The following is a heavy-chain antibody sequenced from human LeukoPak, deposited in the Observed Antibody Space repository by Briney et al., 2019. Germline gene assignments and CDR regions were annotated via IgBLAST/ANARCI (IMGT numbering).Heavy chain of an antibody. J-gene: IGHJ6*04. Sequence: SETLSLTCAVSGGSISSSNWWSWVRPPPGKGLEWIGEIYHSGSTNYNPSLKSRVTISVDKSKNLFSLKLSSVTAADTAVYYCARDRYYGSGSYRGMDVWGKGTTVTVSS. CDR2: IYHSGST. CDR3: ARDRYYGSGSYRGMDV. CDR1: GGSISSSNW. D-gene: IGHD3-10*01. V-gene: IGHV4-4*02.